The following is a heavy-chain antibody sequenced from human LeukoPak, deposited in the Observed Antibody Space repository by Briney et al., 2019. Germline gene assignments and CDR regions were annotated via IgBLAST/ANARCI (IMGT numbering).Heavy chain of an antibody. J-gene: IGHJ6*03. D-gene: IGHD4-11*01. CDR3: ARASVTYYYYYYMDV. CDR2: IYYSGST. CDR1: GGSITNYY. V-gene: IGHV4-59*01. Sequence: SETLSLTCTVSGGSITNYYWTWIRQPPGKGLEWIGYIYYSGSTNYNPSLKSRVTISVDTSKNQFSLKLSSVTAADTAVYHCARASVTYYYYYYMDVWGKGTTVTVSS.